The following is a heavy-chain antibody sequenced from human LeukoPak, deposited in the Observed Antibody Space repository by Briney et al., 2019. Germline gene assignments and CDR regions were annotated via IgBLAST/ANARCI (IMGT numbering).Heavy chain of an antibody. CDR3: ARTAARSSSWYANNWFDP. J-gene: IGHJ5*02. CDR1: VGSIGTYY. V-gene: IGHV4-59*01. Sequence: SETLSLTCTVSVGSIGTYYWSWIRQPPGKGLEWIGYIYHSGDTKYNPSLKSRVTISVDTSKNQFSLRLRSVTAADTAVYYCARTAARSSSWYANNWFDPWGQGTLVTVSS. CDR2: IYHSGDT. D-gene: IGHD6-13*01.